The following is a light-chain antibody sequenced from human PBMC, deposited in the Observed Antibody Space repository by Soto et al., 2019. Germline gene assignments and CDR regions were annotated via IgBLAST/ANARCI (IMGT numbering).Light chain of an antibody. Sequence: QSVLTQPPSASGSPGQSVTISCTGTSSDVGGYNYVSWYQQHPGKAPKLMIYEVSKRPSGVPDRVSGSKSGNTASLTVSGLQAEDEADYYCSSYAGSDYVFGTGTKVTVL. CDR1: SSDVGGYNY. V-gene: IGLV2-8*01. J-gene: IGLJ1*01. CDR3: SSYAGSDYV. CDR2: EVS.